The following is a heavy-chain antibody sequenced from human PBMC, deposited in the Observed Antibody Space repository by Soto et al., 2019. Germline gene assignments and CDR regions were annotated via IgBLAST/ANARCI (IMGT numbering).Heavy chain of an antibody. V-gene: IGHV3-30-3*01. CDR2: ISYDGSNK. D-gene: IGHD6-13*01. Sequence: GGSLRLSCAASGFTFSSYAMHWVRQAPGKGLEWVAVISYDGSNKYYADSVKGRFTISRDNSKNTLYLQMNSLRAEDTAVYYCARDLNLYSSSWYVDYWGQGTLVTVSS. CDR1: GFTFSSYA. CDR3: ARDLNLYSSSWYVDY. J-gene: IGHJ4*02.